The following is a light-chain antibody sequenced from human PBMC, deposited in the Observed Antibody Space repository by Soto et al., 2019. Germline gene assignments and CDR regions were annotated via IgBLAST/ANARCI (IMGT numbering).Light chain of an antibody. Sequence: DIQMSHSPSTLSASVGDRVTITCRASQSISTWLAWYQQKPGKAPKLLIYKASSLEGGVPSRFSGSGSGAEFNITISSLQPDDFGTYYCQQYNTYPLTFGGGTTVDIK. CDR1: QSISTW. CDR2: KAS. J-gene: IGKJ4*01. V-gene: IGKV1-5*03. CDR3: QQYNTYPLT.